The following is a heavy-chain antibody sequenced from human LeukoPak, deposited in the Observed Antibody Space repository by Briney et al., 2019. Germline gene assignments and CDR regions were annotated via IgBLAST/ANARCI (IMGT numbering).Heavy chain of an antibody. CDR1: GGSISGYY. D-gene: IGHD3-22*01. Sequence: PSETLSLTCTVSGGSISGYYWSWIRQPPGKGLEWLAYVHYRGETNYNPSLKGRLTISVDTSKNQFSLRLSSVTAADTAVYYCARGSDYYDSSGYTYFDYWGQGTLVTVSS. CDR2: VHYRGET. V-gene: IGHV4-59*08. J-gene: IGHJ4*02. CDR3: ARGSDYYDSSGYTYFDY.